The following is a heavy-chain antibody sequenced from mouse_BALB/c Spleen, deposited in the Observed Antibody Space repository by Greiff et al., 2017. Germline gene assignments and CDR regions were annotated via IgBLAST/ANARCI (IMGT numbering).Heavy chain of an antibody. V-gene: IGHV5-17*02. D-gene: IGHD1-1*01. Sequence: EVKLVESGGGLVQPGGSRKLSCAASGFTFSSFGMHWVRQAPEKGLEWVAYISSGSSTIYYADTVKGRFTISRDNPKNTLFLQMTSLRSEDTAMYYCARRNYGSSYGYAMDYWVKEPQSPSPQ. J-gene: IGHJ4*01. CDR3: ARRNYGSSYGYAMDY. CDR1: GFTFSSFG. CDR2: ISSGSSTI.